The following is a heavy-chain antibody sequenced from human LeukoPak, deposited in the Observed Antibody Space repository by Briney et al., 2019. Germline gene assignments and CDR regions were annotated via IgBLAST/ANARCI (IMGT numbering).Heavy chain of an antibody. CDR2: ISSTGSNI. V-gene: IGHV3-48*02. J-gene: IGHJ4*02. D-gene: IGHD4-17*01. CDR1: GFTFNSYS. CDR3: ARDRPGDYVSEY. Sequence: GESLRLSCAASGFTFNSYSMNWVRQAPGTGLEWASYISSTGSNIEYADSVKGRFNISRDSAKNSLYLQMDSLRDEDTAVYYCARDRPGDYVSEYWGQGTLVTVSS.